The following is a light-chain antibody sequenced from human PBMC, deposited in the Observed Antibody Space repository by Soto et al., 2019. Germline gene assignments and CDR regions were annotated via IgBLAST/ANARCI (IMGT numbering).Light chain of an antibody. J-gene: IGLJ1*01. V-gene: IGLV3-21*04. CDR2: YDS. Sequence: SYELTQPPSVSVAPGKTARITCGGNNIGSKSVHWYQQKPGQAPVLVIYYDSDRPSGIPERFSGSNSGNTATLTISRVEAGDEADYSCQVWDSSSNHYVFGAGNKFTFL. CDR3: QVWDSSSNHYV. CDR1: NIGSKS.